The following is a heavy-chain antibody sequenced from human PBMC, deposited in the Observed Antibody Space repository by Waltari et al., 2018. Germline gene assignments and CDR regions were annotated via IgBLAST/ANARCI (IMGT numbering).Heavy chain of an antibody. CDR3: ASLVGATTGY. Sequence: QVQLVQSGAEVKKPGSSVKVSCKASGGNFSTYTISRVRQAPGQGLGWMGRLVPILGPANYAQKFQGRLTITADKSTSTAYMELSSLRSEDTAVYYCASLVGATTGYWGQGTLVTVSS. J-gene: IGHJ4*02. CDR2: LVPILGPA. V-gene: IGHV1-69*08. D-gene: IGHD1-26*01. CDR1: GGNFSTYT.